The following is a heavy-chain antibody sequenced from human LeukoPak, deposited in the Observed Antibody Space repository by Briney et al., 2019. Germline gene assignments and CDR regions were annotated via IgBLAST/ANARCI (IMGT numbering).Heavy chain of an antibody. Sequence: GGSLRLSCAASGFTFSDSYMSWIRQAPGKGLEWVSYITSSSDYTNYVDSVKGRFTISRDNAQNSLYLQMNSLRAEDTAVYYCATDSGSSYGSSNYWGQGTLVTVSS. V-gene: IGHV3-11*06. CDR2: ITSSSDYT. D-gene: IGHD5-18*01. CDR3: ATDSGSSYGSSNY. CDR1: GFTFSDSY. J-gene: IGHJ4*02.